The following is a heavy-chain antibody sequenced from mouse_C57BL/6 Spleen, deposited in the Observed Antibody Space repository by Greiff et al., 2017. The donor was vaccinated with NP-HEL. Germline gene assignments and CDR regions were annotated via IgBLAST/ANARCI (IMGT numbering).Heavy chain of an antibody. D-gene: IGHD2-14*01. V-gene: IGHV1-62-2*01. CDR1: GYTFTEYT. CDR3: ARHERGIGYDGEGFDY. Sequence: QVQLKESGAELVKPGASVKLSCKASGYTFTEYTIHWVKQRSGQGLEWIGWFYPGSGSIKYNEKFKDKATLTADKSSSTVYMELSRLTSEDSAVYFCARHERGIGYDGEGFDYWGQGTTLTVSS. J-gene: IGHJ2*01. CDR2: FYPGSGSI.